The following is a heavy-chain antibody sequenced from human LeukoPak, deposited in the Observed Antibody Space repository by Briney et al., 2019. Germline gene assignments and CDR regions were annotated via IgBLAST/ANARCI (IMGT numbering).Heavy chain of an antibody. J-gene: IGHJ6*02. Sequence: SETLSLTCTVSGGSISSYYWSWIRQPPGQGLEWIGYIYYSGSTNYNPSLKSRVTISVDTSKNQFSLKLSSVAAEDTAVYYCAREGYCSSTSCSQSYYYYGMDVWGQGTTVTVSS. D-gene: IGHD2-2*01. V-gene: IGHV4-59*01. CDR2: IYYSGST. CDR3: AREGYCSSTSCSQSYYYYGMDV. CDR1: GGSISSYY.